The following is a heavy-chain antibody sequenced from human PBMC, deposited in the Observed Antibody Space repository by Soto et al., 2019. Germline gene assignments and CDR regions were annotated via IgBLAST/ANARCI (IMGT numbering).Heavy chain of an antibody. CDR3: SRAAPYSSSSLTNSFDI. D-gene: IGHD6-6*01. Sequence: SQTPSLTCAISGDSFSSNRAAWNSLRQSPSRGLECPGRTYYRSKWYNDYAVSVKSRITINPDTSENQFSLQLNSVTPEDTAVYYCSRAAPYSSSSLTNSFDICGQGRMVTVSS. V-gene: IGHV6-1*01. CDR1: GDSFSSNRAA. J-gene: IGHJ3*02. CDR2: TYYRSKWYN.